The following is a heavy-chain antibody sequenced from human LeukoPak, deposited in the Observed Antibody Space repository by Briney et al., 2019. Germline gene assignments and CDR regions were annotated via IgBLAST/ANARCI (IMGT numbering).Heavy chain of an antibody. D-gene: IGHD1-1*01. V-gene: IGHV3-11*04. J-gene: IGHJ4*02. CDR2: ISSSGSTI. CDR3: ASSFFGNDSPDY. CDR1: GFTFSDYY. Sequence: PGGSLRLAWAASGFTFSDYYMSWIRQAPGKGLEWVSYISSSGSTIYYADSVKGRFTISRDNAKNSLYLQMNSLRAEDTAVYYCASSFFGNDSPDYWGQGTLVIVSS.